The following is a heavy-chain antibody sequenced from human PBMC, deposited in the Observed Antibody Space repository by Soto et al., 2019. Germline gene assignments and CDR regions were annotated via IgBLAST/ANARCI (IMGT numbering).Heavy chain of an antibody. CDR3: ARAQNGYTSSWWYFDL. D-gene: IGHD6-13*01. V-gene: IGHV4-30-2*01. Sequence: PSETRCLTCSVSVFSISSSVYSLSLIRQPPGKGLEWIGYIYHIWSTSYNPSLKSRVTISVDRSKNQFSLKLTSVTAADTAVYYCARAQNGYTSSWWYFDLWGRGNLVSVSS. CDR2: IYHIWST. CDR1: VFSISSSVYS. J-gene: IGHJ2*01.